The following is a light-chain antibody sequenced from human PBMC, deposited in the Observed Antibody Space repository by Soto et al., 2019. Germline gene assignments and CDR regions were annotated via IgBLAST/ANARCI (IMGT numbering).Light chain of an antibody. CDR2: DVS. Sequence: QSVVTQPASVSGSPGQSITIFCTGTSSDVGGYNYVSWYQHHPGKAPKLIIFDVSNRPSGVSNPFSGSKSGNTASLTISALQPEDEADYYCSSYTTSNTRQIVFGTGTKVTVL. J-gene: IGLJ1*01. CDR3: SSYTTSNTRQIV. V-gene: IGLV2-14*03. CDR1: SSDVGGYNY.